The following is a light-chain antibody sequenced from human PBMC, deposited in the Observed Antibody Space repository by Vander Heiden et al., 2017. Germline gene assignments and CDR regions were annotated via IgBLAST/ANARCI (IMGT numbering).Light chain of an antibody. J-gene: IGLJ1*01. Sequence: QSALTQPASVSVSAGQTITICCTGTSRDVGSYNLVSWYQQHAGKAAHLMFDKGSKRPGGVSNRFAGSKSGKAASLTISGHQAEDEADYCYCSYAGSSNFYVFGTGTKVTVL. CDR3: CSYAGSSNFYV. CDR2: KGS. V-gene: IGLV2-23*01. CDR1: SRDVGSYNL.